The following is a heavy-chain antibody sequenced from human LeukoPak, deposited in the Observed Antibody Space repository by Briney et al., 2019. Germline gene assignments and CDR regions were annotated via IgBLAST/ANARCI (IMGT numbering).Heavy chain of an antibody. D-gene: IGHD2-15*01. CDR2: SNPNSGGT. V-gene: IGHV1-2*02. Sequence: ASVKVSCKASGYTFTGYYMHWVRQAPGQGLEWMGWSNPNSGGTSYAQKFQGRVTMTRDTSISTAYMELSRLRSDDTAVYYCARVFSYCSGGNCYCDYWGQGTLVTVSS. CDR1: GYTFTGYY. CDR3: ARVFSYCSGGNCYCDY. J-gene: IGHJ4*02.